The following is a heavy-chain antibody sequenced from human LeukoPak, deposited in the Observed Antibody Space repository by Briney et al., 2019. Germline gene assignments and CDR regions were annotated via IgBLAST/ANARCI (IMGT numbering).Heavy chain of an antibody. J-gene: IGHJ5*02. D-gene: IGHD4-17*01. CDR3: ARGDGEGFDP. V-gene: IGHV3-7*01. CDR1: GFMFSNLR. CDR2: INQDGSER. Sequence: GGSLRLSCAASGFMFSNLRMSWVRQAPGKGLEWVAMINQDGSERYYGDSLRGRFSISRDNAKNSLFLQMDKLRSEDTAVYYCARGDGEGFDPWGQGTLVTASS.